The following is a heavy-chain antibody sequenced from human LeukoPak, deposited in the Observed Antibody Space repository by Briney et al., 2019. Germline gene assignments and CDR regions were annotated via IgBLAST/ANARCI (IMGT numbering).Heavy chain of an antibody. V-gene: IGHV1-18*01. J-gene: IGHJ4*02. CDR1: GYTFTSYG. Sequence: GASVKVSCKASGYTFTSYGISWVRQAPGQGLEWMGWISAYNGNTNYAQKFQGRVTITADESTSTAYMELSSLRSEDTAVYYCARETTGIVGASFDYWGQGTLVTVSS. D-gene: IGHD1-26*01. CDR3: ARETTGIVGASFDY. CDR2: ISAYNGNT.